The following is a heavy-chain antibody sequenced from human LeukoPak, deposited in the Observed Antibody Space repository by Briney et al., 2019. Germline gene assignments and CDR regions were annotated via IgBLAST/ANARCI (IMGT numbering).Heavy chain of an antibody. Sequence: GGSLKLSCAASGFTFSGSAMHWVRQAPGKGLEWVSYISSSSSTIYYADSVKGRFTISRDNAKSSLYLQMNSLRDEDTAVYYCARDRAYYYYGMDVWGQGTTVTVSS. J-gene: IGHJ6*02. D-gene: IGHD3-10*01. V-gene: IGHV3-48*02. CDR1: GFTFSGSA. CDR3: ARDRAYYYYGMDV. CDR2: ISSSSSTI.